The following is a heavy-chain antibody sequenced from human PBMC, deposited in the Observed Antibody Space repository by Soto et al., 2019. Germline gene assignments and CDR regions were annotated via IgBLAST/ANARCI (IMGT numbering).Heavy chain of an antibody. CDR3: ARAPRAGGSIVKTPAQIGD. Sequence: SPVKVSCKASGYNFPDPYIHWLRQDPGPGPEWMGIITPDGGRTRYSQKFRARITITRDTSTSTVYMELSSMRCDDSTGHYCARAPRAGGSIVKTPAQIGDCGQGTLVTVSS. CDR1: GYNFPDPY. J-gene: IGHJ4*02. CDR2: ITPDGGRT. V-gene: IGHV1-46*01. D-gene: IGHD2-15*01.